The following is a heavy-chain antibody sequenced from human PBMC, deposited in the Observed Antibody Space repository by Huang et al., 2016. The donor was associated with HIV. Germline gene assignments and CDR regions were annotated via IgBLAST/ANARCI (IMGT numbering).Heavy chain of an antibody. Sequence: EVQLVQSGGEVKKSGESLKISCQASGFIFSSYWIGWVRQMPGKGLEWMGTIFPDDSETKHSPSFQGQVIISADKSTGTAYLQWNKLRASDSALYYCASRRTAPESYYMDVWGKGTTVTVSS. V-gene: IGHV5-51*03. CDR3: ASRRTAPESYYMDV. CDR2: IFPDDSET. J-gene: IGHJ6*03. CDR1: GFIFSSYW. D-gene: IGHD2-21*02.